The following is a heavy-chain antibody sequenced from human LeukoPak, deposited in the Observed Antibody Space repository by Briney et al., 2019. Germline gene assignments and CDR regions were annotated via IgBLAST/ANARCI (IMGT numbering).Heavy chain of an antibody. D-gene: IGHD6-19*01. CDR3: ARALSGWEISIAVTSIGGYYYYMDV. V-gene: IGHV1-8*03. CDR1: GYTFTSYD. CDR2: MNPNSGNT. Sequence: ASVKVSCKASGYTFTSYDINWVRQATGQGLEWMGWMNPNSGNTSYAQKFQGRVTITRNTSISTAYMELSSLRSEDTAVYYCARALSGWEISIAVTSIGGYYYYMDVWGKGTTVTVPS. J-gene: IGHJ6*03.